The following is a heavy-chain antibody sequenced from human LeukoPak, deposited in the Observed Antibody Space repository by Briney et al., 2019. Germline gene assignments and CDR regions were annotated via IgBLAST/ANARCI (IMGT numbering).Heavy chain of an antibody. CDR3: ARDYYDGIGYYYEDY. CDR2: ISSSSSTI. V-gene: IGHV3-48*01. CDR1: GFTFSSYS. J-gene: IGHJ4*02. Sequence: PGGSLRLSCAASGFTFSSYSMNWVRQAPGKGLEWVSYISSSSSTIYYADSVKGRFTISRDNAKNSLYLQMNSLRAEDTAVYYCARDYYDGIGYYYEDYWGQGTLVTVSS. D-gene: IGHD3-22*01.